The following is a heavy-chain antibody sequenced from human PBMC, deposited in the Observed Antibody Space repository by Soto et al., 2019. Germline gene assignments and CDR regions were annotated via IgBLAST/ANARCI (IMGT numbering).Heavy chain of an antibody. CDR1: GGTFSSYA. Sequence: QVQLVQSGAEVKKPGSSVKVSCKASGGTFSSYAISWVRQAPGQGLEWMGGIIPIFGTANYAQKFQGRVTITADESTSTAYMELSSLRSEDTAVYYCASGVAAAGTGYYYYYGMDVWGQGTTVTVSS. V-gene: IGHV1-69*01. D-gene: IGHD6-13*01. J-gene: IGHJ6*02. CDR3: ASGVAAAGTGYYYYYGMDV. CDR2: IIPIFGTA.